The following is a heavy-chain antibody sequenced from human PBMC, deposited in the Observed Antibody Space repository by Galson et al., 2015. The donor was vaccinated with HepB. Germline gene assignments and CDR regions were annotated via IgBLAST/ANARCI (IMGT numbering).Heavy chain of an antibody. CDR2: FSGGGSGT. CDR3: AKEFSSDGCFHYCMDV. Sequence: SLRLSCAASGFTFSNYAMTWVRQAPGMGLEWVSAFSGGGSGTYYEDSVKGRFTISRDNSKNTLYLQMNSLRAEDTAVYYCAKEFSSDGCFHYCMDVWGQGTPVTVSS. J-gene: IGHJ6*02. D-gene: IGHD3-22*01. V-gene: IGHV3-23*01. CDR1: GFTFSNYA.